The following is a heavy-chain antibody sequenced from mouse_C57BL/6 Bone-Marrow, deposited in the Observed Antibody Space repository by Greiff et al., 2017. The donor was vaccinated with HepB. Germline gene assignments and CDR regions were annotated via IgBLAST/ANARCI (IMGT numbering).Heavy chain of an antibody. Sequence: EVQLQQSGPVLVKPGASVKMSCKASGYTFTDYYMNWVKQSHGKSLEWIGVINPYNGGTSYNQKFKGKATLTVDKSSSTAYMELNSLTSEDSAVYYCARDGNYSYYFDYWGQGTTLTVSS. CDR2: INPYNGGT. D-gene: IGHD2-1*01. J-gene: IGHJ2*01. CDR3: ARDGNYSYYFDY. CDR1: GYTFTDYY. V-gene: IGHV1-19*01.